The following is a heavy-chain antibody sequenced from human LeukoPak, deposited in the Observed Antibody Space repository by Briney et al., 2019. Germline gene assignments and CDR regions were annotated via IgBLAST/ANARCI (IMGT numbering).Heavy chain of an antibody. Sequence: PSETLSLTCAVYGGSFGTNYWTWIRQPPGKGLEWIGEIDHRGTTSHNPSLKSRVTISKDRSKNQFSLNLSSVTAADTAVYYCARGVGKIFGSEINYYFYYMDVWGKGTTVTVSS. J-gene: IGHJ6*03. CDR2: IDHRGTT. CDR3: ARGVGKIFGSEINYYFYYMDV. D-gene: IGHD3-3*01. V-gene: IGHV4-34*01. CDR1: GGSFGTNY.